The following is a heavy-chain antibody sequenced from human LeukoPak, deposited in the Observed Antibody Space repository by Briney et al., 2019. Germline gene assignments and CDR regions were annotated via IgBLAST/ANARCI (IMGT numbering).Heavy chain of an antibody. J-gene: IGHJ3*02. Sequence: ASVKVSCKASGYTFTGYYMHWVRQAPGQGLEWMGWINPNSGGTNYAQKFQGRVTMTRDTSISTAYMELSRLRSDDTAVYYCARDFGVVKTHAFDIWGQGTMVTVSS. V-gene: IGHV1-2*02. CDR1: GYTFTGYY. CDR3: ARDFGVVKTHAFDI. CDR2: INPNSGGT. D-gene: IGHD3-3*01.